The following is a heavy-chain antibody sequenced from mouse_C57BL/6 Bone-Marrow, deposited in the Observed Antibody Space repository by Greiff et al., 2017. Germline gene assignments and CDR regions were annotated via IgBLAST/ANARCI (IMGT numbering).Heavy chain of an antibody. J-gene: IGHJ4*01. CDR3: ASTVGATGAMDY. D-gene: IGHD1-1*01. CDR2: ISDGGSYT. Sequence: EVMLVESGGGLVKPGGSLKLSCAASGFTFSSYAMSWVRQTPEKRLEWVATISDGGSYTYYPDNVKGRFTISRDKATNNLYLQMGHLKSEDTAMYYCASTVGATGAMDYWGQGTSVTVSS. CDR1: GFTFSSYA. V-gene: IGHV5-4*03.